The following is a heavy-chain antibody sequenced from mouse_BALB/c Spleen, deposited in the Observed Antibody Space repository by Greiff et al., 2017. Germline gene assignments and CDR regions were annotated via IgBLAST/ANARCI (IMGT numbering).Heavy chain of an antibody. CDR2: INPDSSTI. CDR3: ARPPMGRVDY. V-gene: IGHV4-1*02. J-gene: IGHJ4*01. CDR1: GFDFSRYW. Sequence: EVQLVESGGGLVQPGGSLKLSCAASGFDFSRYWMSWVRQAPGKGLEWIGEINPDSSTINYTPSLKDKFIISRDNAKNTLYLQMSKVRSEDTALYYCARPPMGRVDYWGQGTSVTVSS. D-gene: IGHD1-1*02.